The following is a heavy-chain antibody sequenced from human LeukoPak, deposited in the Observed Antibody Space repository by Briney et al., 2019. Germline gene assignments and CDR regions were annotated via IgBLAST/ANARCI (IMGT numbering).Heavy chain of an antibody. CDR3: VVVTAISYFHY. CDR2: IYPGDSDT. CDR1: GYSFTTYW. Sequence: KGGESLKISCKGSGYSFTTYWIGWVRQMPGKGLEWMGIIYPGDSDTRYSPSFQGQVTISADKSISTAYLQWSSLKASGTAIYYCVVVTAISYFHYWGQGTLVTVSS. D-gene: IGHD2-21*02. V-gene: IGHV5-51*01. J-gene: IGHJ4*02.